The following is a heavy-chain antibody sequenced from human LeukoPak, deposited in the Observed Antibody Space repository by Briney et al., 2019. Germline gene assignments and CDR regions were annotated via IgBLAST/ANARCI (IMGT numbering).Heavy chain of an antibody. V-gene: IGHV5-51*01. J-gene: IGHJ6*02. Sequence: GESLKISCKGSGYSFTSYWIGWVRQMPGKGLECMGIIYPGDSDTRCSPSFQGHVTISADKSISTAYLQWSSLKASDTAMYSCARSSPERVTYYDFWSGYSTSTDHYGMDVWGQETTVTVSS. D-gene: IGHD3-3*01. CDR1: GYSFTSYW. CDR3: ARSSPERVTYYDFWSGYSTSTDHYGMDV. CDR2: IYPGDSDT.